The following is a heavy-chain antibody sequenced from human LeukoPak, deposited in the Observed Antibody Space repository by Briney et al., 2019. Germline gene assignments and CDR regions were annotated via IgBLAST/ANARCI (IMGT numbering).Heavy chain of an antibody. CDR3: TGNYYGSGSYADFDY. D-gene: IGHD3-10*01. CDR1: GFTFSGSA. V-gene: IGHV3-73*01. Sequence: GGSLRLSCAASGFTFSGSALHWVRQASGKGREWVGRIRSTANGYATAYAASVKGRFTISRDDSKNTAYLQMDSLKPEDTAVYYCTGNYYGSGSYADFDYWGQGTLVTVSS. J-gene: IGHJ4*02. CDR2: IRSTANGYAT.